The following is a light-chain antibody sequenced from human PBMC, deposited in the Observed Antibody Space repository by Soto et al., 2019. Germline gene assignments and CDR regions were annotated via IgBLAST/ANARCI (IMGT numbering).Light chain of an antibody. Sequence: VMTQSPLSLPVTPGEPASITCRSSQSLLHSNGYNYLYWYLQKPGQSPQLLIALGSNRASGVPHRFSGDGSGTDSTLNISTVEADDVGVYYCMQALQIPQTFGQGTKVEIK. J-gene: IGKJ1*01. CDR3: MQALQIPQT. V-gene: IGKV2-28*01. CDR1: QSLLHSNGYNY. CDR2: LGS.